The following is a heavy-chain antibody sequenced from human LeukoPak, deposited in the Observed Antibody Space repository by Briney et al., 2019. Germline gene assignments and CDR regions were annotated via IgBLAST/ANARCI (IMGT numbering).Heavy chain of an antibody. Sequence: PSETLSLTCTVSGGSLSSSSYYWGWIRQPPGKGLEWIGSIYYSGSTYYNPSLKSRVTVSVDTSKDQFSLKLSSVTAADTAVYYCARAPSGWLSGYFDYWGQGTLATVSS. D-gene: IGHD6-19*01. CDR1: GGSLSSSSYY. CDR3: ARAPSGWLSGYFDY. CDR2: IYYSGST. V-gene: IGHV4-39*07. J-gene: IGHJ4*02.